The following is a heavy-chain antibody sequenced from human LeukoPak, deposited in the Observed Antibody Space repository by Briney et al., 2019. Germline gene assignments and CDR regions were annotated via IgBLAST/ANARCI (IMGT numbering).Heavy chain of an antibody. CDR2: ISAYNGNT. V-gene: IGHV1-18*01. Sequence: GASVKVSCKASGYTFTSYGISWVRQAPGQGLEWMGWISAYNGNTNYAQKLQGRVTMTTDTSTSTAYMELRSLRSDDTAVYYCARDLGLAAAGLGPDDWGQGTLVTVSS. J-gene: IGHJ4*02. CDR1: GYTFTSYG. CDR3: ARDLGLAAAGLGPDD. D-gene: IGHD6-13*01.